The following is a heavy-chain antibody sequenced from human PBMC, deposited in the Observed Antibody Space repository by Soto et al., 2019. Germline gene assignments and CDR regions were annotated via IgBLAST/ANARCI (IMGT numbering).Heavy chain of an antibody. CDR3: ARASSTWYWDY. D-gene: IGHD6-13*01. CDR2: IYYSGDT. Sequence: QVQLQESGPGLVKPSETLSLSCTVSGGSISAYFWTWIRQPPGKGLEWIGYIYYSGDTNYNPSLKSRVTISVDTSKNQFSLKLISVTATDTAVYYCARASSTWYWDYWGRGTLVTVSS. J-gene: IGHJ4*02. V-gene: IGHV4-59*01. CDR1: GGSISAYF.